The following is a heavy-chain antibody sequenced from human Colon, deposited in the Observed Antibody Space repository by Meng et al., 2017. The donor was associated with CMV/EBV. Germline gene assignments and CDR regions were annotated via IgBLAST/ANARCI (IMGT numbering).Heavy chain of an antibody. D-gene: IGHD4/OR15-4a*01. CDR3: ARLTSGGY. Sequence: QVQLVQSGAEVKKAGASVRVSCKASGYSFSNYVLHWVRQAPGQGLERVGWMNPRSGDTDYARKFQGRVTMTRDTSLGTAYLELRSLTSEDTAIYYCARLTSGGYWGQGTLVTVSS. V-gene: IGHV1-3*01. J-gene: IGHJ4*02. CDR1: GYSFSNYV. CDR2: MNPRSGDT.